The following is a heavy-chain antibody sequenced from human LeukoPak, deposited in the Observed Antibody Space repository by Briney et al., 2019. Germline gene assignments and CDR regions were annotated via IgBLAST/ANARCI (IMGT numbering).Heavy chain of an antibody. D-gene: IGHD2-2*01. CDR1: GFTFSSYS. CDR2: ILGGGDTT. J-gene: IGHJ4*02. V-gene: IGHV3-23*01. Sequence: GGSLRLSCAASGFTFSSYSMNWVRQAPGKGLEWVSTILGGGDTTYYADSVKGRFTLSRDNSKNTLCLQMNSLSAEDTAVYYCARHPEPGYCSSTSCHESYFDYWGQGTLVTVSS. CDR3: ARHPEPGYCSSTSCHESYFDY.